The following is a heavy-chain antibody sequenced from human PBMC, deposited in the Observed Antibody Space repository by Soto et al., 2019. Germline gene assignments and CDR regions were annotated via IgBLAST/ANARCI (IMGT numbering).Heavy chain of an antibody. CDR1: GYSINDGYY. CDR3: ARYAKHYYEGMDV. Sequence: PSETLSLTCGVSGYSINDGYYWGWIREPPGRGLEWSGNSYHSGSTYYNPSLRSRVTILIDTSKNQFSLELNSVTAADTALYYCARYAKHYYEGMDVWGQGTTVTVSS. J-gene: IGHJ6*02. V-gene: IGHV4-38-2*01. CDR2: SYHSGST.